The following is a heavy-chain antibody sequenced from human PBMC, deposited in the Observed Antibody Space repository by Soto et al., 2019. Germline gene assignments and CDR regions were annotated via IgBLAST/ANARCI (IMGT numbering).Heavy chain of an antibody. CDR1: GYSFTSYW. CDR3: ARKGGSTPLYGMDV. V-gene: IGHV5-10-1*01. D-gene: IGHD1-1*01. CDR2: IDSSDSYT. J-gene: IGHJ6*02. Sequence: PGESLKISCKGSGYSFTSYWISWVRQMPGKGLEWMGRIDSSDSYTNYSPSFQGHVTISADKSISTAYLQWSSLKASDTAMYYCARKGGSTPLYGMDVWGQGTTVTVSS.